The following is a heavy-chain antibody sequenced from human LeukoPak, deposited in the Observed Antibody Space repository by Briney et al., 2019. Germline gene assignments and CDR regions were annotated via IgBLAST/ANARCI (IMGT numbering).Heavy chain of an antibody. CDR1: GGSITNTNY. J-gene: IGHJ4*02. CDR2: VNLQGST. V-gene: IGHV4-4*02. CDR3: AREGGPYRPLDY. Sequence: SETLSLTCGVSGGSITNTNYWTWVRQPPGKGLEWIGEVNLQGSTNYNPTLMGRVAISVDKSENHISLQLTSVTAADTAVYYCAREGGPYRPLDYSGQGTLVTVSS.